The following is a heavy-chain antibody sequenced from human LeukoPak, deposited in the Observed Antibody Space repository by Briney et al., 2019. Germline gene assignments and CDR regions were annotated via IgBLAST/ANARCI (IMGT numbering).Heavy chain of an antibody. CDR2: IDWDDDK. J-gene: IGHJ4*02. Sequence: ESGPALVKPTQTLTLTCTFSGFSLSTSGMCVSWIRQPPGKALEWLALIDWDDDKYYSTSLKTRLTISKDTSKNQVVLTTTNMDPVDTATYYCARIDYGSGHYYFDYWGQGTLVTVSS. D-gene: IGHD3-10*01. CDR1: GFSLSTSGMC. V-gene: IGHV2-70*01. CDR3: ARIDYGSGHYYFDY.